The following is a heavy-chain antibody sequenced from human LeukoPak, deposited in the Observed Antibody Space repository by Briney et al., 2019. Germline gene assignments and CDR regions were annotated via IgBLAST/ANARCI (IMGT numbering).Heavy chain of an antibody. Sequence: RSGGSLRLSCAASGFTISNSWMHWVRQAPGKGLVWVSRINIDGSTTNYGDSVKGRFTISRDNAKNTLYLQMNSLRAEDTASYYCATAGNYRFDYWGQGTLVTVSS. CDR2: INIDGSTT. V-gene: IGHV3-74*01. CDR1: GFTISNSW. D-gene: IGHD1-7*01. CDR3: ATAGNYRFDY. J-gene: IGHJ4*02.